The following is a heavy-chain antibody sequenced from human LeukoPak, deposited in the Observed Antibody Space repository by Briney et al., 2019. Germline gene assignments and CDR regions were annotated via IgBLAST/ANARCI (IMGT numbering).Heavy chain of an antibody. CDR1: GFTFSKYA. J-gene: IGHJ6*03. V-gene: IGHV3-23*01. Sequence: PGGSLRLSCAASGFTFSKYAMTWVRQAPGKGLEWVSSISDFGGSTYYANSLEGRFTISRDNSNNTLYLEMNGLRVEDTAIYYCAKHIITWGFYYYCMDVWGKGTTVIVSS. CDR3: AKHIITWGFYYYCMDV. D-gene: IGHD7-27*01. CDR2: ISDFGGST.